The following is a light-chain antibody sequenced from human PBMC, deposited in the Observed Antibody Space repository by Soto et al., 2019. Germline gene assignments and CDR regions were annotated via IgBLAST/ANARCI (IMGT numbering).Light chain of an antibody. V-gene: IGKV1-39*01. CDR1: QSISSY. CDR2: VAS. J-gene: IGKJ2*01. CDR3: QQSYSIPYT. Sequence: DIQMTQSPSALSASVGDRVTITCRASQSISSYLNWYQVKPGKAPKLLIYVASSLQSGVPSRFNGSGSGKDFNITISSLKPEACANYYCQQSYSIPYTFGQRTKIEIK.